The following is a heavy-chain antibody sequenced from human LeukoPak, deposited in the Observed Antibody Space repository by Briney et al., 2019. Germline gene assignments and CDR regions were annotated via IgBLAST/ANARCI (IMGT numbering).Heavy chain of an antibody. Sequence: SQTLSLTCAISGDSVSSNSAAWNWIRQSPSRCLEWLGRTYYRSKWYNDYAVSVQSRITINPDTSKNQFSLQLNSVTPEDTAVYYCARGVAVVGTNAFDIWGQGTMVTVSS. J-gene: IGHJ3*02. CDR1: GDSVSSNSAA. CDR2: TYYRSKWYN. CDR3: ARGVAVVGTNAFDI. V-gene: IGHV6-1*01. D-gene: IGHD1-1*01.